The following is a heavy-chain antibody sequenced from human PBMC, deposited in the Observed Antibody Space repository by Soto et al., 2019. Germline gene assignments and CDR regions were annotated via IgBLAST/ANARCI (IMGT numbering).Heavy chain of an antibody. J-gene: IGHJ5*02. D-gene: IGHD6-13*01. V-gene: IGHV3-30*18. CDR3: AKDQGSRGHCLDP. CDR1: GFTFSNYG. CDR2: ISYDGFNK. Sequence: PVGSLRLSCAASGFTFSNYGMHWVRQAPGKGLEWMAVISYDGFNKYYADSVKGRFTISRDNSKNTLYLQINSLRPEDTAVYYCAKDQGSRGHCLDPWGQGTLVTVSS.